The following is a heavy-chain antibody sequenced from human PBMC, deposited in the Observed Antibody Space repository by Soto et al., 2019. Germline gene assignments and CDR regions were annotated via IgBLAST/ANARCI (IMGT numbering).Heavy chain of an antibody. D-gene: IGHD6-13*01. CDR1: GGSTSSHY. CDR3: ARDVPYSSSWYAGCGY. CDR2: IYTSGST. Sequence: SETLPLTCTASGGSTSSHYWSWIRQPAGKGLEWIGRIYTSGSTNYNPSLKSRVTMSVDTSKNQFSLKLSSVTAADTAVYYCARDVPYSSSWYAGCGYWGQGTRVAV. V-gene: IGHV4-4*07. J-gene: IGHJ4*02.